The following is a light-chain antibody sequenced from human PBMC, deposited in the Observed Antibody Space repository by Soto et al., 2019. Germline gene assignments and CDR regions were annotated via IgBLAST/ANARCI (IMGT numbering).Light chain of an antibody. J-gene: IGLJ2*01. CDR2: EGS. Sequence: QSVLTQPASVSGSPGQSITISCTGTSSDVGSYNLVSWYQQHPGKAPKLMIYEGSKRPSGVSNRFSGSKSGNTASLTISGLQSEDEADYYFCSYAGSSLRVFGGGTKLTVL. CDR3: CSYAGSSLRV. V-gene: IGLV2-23*01. CDR1: SSDVGSYNL.